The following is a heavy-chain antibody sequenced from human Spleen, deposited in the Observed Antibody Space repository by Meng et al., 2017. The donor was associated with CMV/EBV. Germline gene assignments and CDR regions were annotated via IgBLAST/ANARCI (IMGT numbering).Heavy chain of an antibody. V-gene: IGHV4-34*01. J-gene: IGHJ6*02. CDR3: ARAGITMVRGIKAYYYYGMDV. Sequence: SETLSLTCAVYGGSSSGYYWTWIRQPPGKGLEWIGEINHSGSTKYSPSLKSRVTISVDTSKSQFSLKLSSVTAADTAVYYCARAGITMVRGIKAYYYYGMDVWGQGTTVTV. CDR1: GGSSSGYY. CDR2: INHSGST. D-gene: IGHD3-10*01.